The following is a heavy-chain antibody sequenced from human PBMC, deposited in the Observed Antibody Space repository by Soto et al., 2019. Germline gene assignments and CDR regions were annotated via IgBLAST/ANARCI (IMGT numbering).Heavy chain of an antibody. V-gene: IGHV5-51*01. CDR3: VRQNKWIKLWPNFDY. CDR2: IYPGDSDI. Sequence: GASLKISCKASGYNFTSHLICWERQMPVKGLEWMGIIYPGDSDIRYSPSFQGQVTISADKSITTASLQWSGLKASDTAIYSCVRQNKWIKLWPNFDYWGQRVLVALSS. J-gene: IGHJ4*02. D-gene: IGHD3-16*01. CDR1: GYNFTSHL.